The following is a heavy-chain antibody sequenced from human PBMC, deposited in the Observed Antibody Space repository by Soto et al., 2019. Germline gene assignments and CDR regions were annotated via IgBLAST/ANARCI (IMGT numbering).Heavy chain of an antibody. CDR1: GFSFSSSS. CDR2: INGDGSTT. D-gene: IGHD3-16*01. CDR3: ASGGGGLDY. Sequence: GGSLRLSCAASGFSFSSSSMHWVRQAPGKGLVWVSRINGDGSTTTYADSVKGRFTISRDNAKNTLYLQMDSLRAEDTAVYYCASGGGGLDYWGQGTLVTVSS. J-gene: IGHJ4*02. V-gene: IGHV3-74*01.